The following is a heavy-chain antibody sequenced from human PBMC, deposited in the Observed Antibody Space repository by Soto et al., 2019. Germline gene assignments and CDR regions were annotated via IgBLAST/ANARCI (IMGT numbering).Heavy chain of an antibody. CDR2: VYYTGST. CDR1: GASIRSTDHY. Sequence: SETLSLTCTVSGASIRSTDHYWSWIRQAPGKGLEWIGYVYYTGSTYYNPSLMSRLTISVDTSKNQFSLKLTSVTAAETAVYYCVRTAREGAVAPHWFDRWGQGTQVTVSS. V-gene: IGHV4-30-4*01. J-gene: IGHJ5*02. D-gene: IGHD2-21*02. CDR3: VRTAREGAVAPHWFDR.